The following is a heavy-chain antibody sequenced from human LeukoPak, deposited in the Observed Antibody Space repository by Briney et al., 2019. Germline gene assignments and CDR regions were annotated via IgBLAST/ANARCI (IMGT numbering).Heavy chain of an antibody. CDR2: ITSEGSST. CDR1: GFTFSSYW. Sequence: GGSLRLSCAASGFTFSSYWMHWVRQVPGKGLVWVSRITSEGSSTSYADSVKGRFTISRDNAKNTLYLQMNSLRAEDTAVYYCARGSSVVALDWGQGTLVTVSS. J-gene: IGHJ4*02. D-gene: IGHD2-15*01. V-gene: IGHV3-74*01. CDR3: ARGSSVVALD.